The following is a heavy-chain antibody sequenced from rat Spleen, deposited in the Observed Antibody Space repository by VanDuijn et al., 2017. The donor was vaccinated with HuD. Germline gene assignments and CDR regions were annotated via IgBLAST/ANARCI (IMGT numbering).Heavy chain of an antibody. J-gene: IGHJ2*01. CDR3: ARIWASFDY. V-gene: IGHV5-25*01. D-gene: IGHD4-6*01. CDR2: ISTSGDGT. Sequence: EVQLVESGGGLVQPGRSLKLSCAASGFTFSNYDMAWVRQAPTKGLEWVASISTSGDGTYYRDSVKGRFTVSRDNAKSTLYLQMDSLRSEDTATYYCARIWASFDYWGQGVMVTVSS. CDR1: GFTFSNYD.